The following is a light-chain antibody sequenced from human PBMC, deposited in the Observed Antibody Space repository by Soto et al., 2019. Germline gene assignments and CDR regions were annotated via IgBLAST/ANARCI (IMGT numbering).Light chain of an antibody. CDR3: ASWDDRLGAVI. V-gene: IGLV1-47*02. J-gene: IGLJ2*01. CDR1: ISNIGGTNY. Sequence: QSVLTQSPSASGTPGQRVFISCSGSISNIGGTNYAYWYQQLPGAAPKLLMHSNNLRPSGVPERISGSKSGTSASLAISGLRSEDEAVYYCASWDDRLGAVIFGGGTKVTVL. CDR2: SNN.